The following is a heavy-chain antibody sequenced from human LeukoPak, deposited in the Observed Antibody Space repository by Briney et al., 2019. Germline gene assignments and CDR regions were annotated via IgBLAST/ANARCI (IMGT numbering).Heavy chain of an antibody. CDR2: ISGSGGST. CDR1: GFTFSSYA. D-gene: IGHD3-3*02. J-gene: IGHJ6*02. Sequence: GGSLRLSCAASGFTFSSYAMSWVRQASGKGLERVSAISGSGGSTYYADSVKGRFTISRDNSKNTLYLQMNSLRAEDTAVYYCAKDPLLASYYYYGMDVWGQGTTVTVSS. CDR3: AKDPLLASYYYYGMDV. V-gene: IGHV3-23*01.